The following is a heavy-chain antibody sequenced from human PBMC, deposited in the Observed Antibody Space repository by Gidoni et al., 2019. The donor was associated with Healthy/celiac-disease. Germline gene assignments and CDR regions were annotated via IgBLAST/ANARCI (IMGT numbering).Heavy chain of an antibody. CDR2: IIPILGIA. Sequence: QVQLVQSGAEVNNPGSSVKVSCKASGGTFSSYNINWVRKAPGQGLEWMGRIIPILGIANYAQKFQGRVTITADKSTSTAYMELSSLRSEDTAVYYCARGKWELLSNWFDPWGQGTLVTVSS. V-gene: IGHV1-69*02. J-gene: IGHJ5*02. D-gene: IGHD1-26*01. CDR3: ARGKWELLSNWFDP. CDR1: GGTFSSYN.